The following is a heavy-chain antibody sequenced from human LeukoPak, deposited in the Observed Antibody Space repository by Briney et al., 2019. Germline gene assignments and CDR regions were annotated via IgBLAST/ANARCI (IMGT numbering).Heavy chain of an antibody. Sequence: SETLSLTCTVSGGSIRNYYWSWIRQPPGKGLEWIGYISYSGSTNYSPSLKSRVTISIDTSKNQFSLKVSSVTAADTAVYYCVGVGRGDYVWGSYSFDSWGQGALVTVSS. J-gene: IGHJ4*02. CDR3: VGVGRGDYVWGSYSFDS. D-gene: IGHD3-16*01. V-gene: IGHV4-59*01. CDR1: GGSIRNYY. CDR2: ISYSGST.